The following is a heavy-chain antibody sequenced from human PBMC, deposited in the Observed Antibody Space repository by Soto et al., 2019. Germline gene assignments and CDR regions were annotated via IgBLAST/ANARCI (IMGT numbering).Heavy chain of an antibody. V-gene: IGHV4-4*02. CDR2: IYHSGTP. D-gene: IGHD4-4*01. CDR3: TSVTSVLGPAGASFGSWFVP. CDR1: GGSIRTPDW. Sequence: SETLSLTCTVSGGSIRTPDWWSWVRQTPEKGLEWIGEIYHSGTPNYNPSLKSRVSMSVDKSNNQFSLKMYSVTAADTAVYYCTSVTSVLGPAGASFGSWFVPWGQGPMVTVSS. J-gene: IGHJ5*02.